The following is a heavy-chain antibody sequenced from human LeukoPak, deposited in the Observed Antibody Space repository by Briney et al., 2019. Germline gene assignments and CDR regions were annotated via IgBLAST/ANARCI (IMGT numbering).Heavy chain of an antibody. V-gene: IGHV4-39*07. CDR2: MYYSGKT. CDR3: ARMSTGTRAFDI. CDR1: GDSITRSGYY. J-gene: IGHJ3*02. D-gene: IGHD1-1*01. Sequence: SETLSLTCIVSGDSITRSGYYWGWIRQPPGKGLQWIGSMYYSGKTYYHPSLKSRVTISLDTSKNQFSLKLSSVTAADTAVYYCARMSTGTRAFDIWGQGTMVTVSS.